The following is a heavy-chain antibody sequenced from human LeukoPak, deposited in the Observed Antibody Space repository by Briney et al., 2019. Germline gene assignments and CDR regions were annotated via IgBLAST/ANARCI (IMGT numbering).Heavy chain of an antibody. Sequence: GRSLRLSWAASGFTFDDYGMHWVRQPPGKGLEWVSGISWNSGNIGYADSVKGRFTISRDNAKNSLYLQMDILKPEDTAFYYCAKVDGYNSGWYDSWGQGTLVTVSS. CDR3: AKVDGYNSGWYDS. D-gene: IGHD6-19*01. CDR1: GFTFDDYG. J-gene: IGHJ5*01. CDR2: ISWNSGNI. V-gene: IGHV3-9*01.